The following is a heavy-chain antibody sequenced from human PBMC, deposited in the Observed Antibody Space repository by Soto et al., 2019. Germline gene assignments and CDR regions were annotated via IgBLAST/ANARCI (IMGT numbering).Heavy chain of an antibody. V-gene: IGHV1-69*13. J-gene: IGHJ6*02. CDR1: GGTFSSYA. D-gene: IGHD1-7*01. CDR2: IIPIFGTA. CDR3: ARDPLITGTTGDYYYYGMDV. Sequence: SVKVSCKASGGTFSSYAISWVRQAPGQGLEWMGGIIPIFGTANYAQKFQGRVTITADESTSTAYMELSSLRSEDTAVYYCARDPLITGTTGDYYYYGMDVWGQGTTVTV.